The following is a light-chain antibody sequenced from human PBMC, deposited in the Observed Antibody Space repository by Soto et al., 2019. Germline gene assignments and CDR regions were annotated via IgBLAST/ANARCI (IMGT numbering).Light chain of an antibody. Sequence: EIVLTQSPGTLSLSPGERATLSCRASQSGSNNYLAWYQQKPGQAPRLLIYGASNRATGIPDRFSGSGSATDFPLTISRLEPEDFAVYYCQQYGSSGTFGQGTQVEIK. V-gene: IGKV3-20*01. CDR2: GAS. J-gene: IGKJ1*01. CDR1: QSGSNNY. CDR3: QQYGSSGT.